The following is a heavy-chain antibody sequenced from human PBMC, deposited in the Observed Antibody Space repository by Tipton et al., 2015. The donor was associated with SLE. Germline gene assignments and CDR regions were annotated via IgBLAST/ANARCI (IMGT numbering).Heavy chain of an antibody. V-gene: IGHV3-11*06. CDR1: GFTFSDYY. J-gene: IGHJ3*02. D-gene: IGHD1-1*01. CDR2: ISSSSSYT. Sequence: SLRLSCAASGFTFSDYYMSWIRQAPGKGLEWVSYISSSSSYTNYADSVKGRFTISRDNAKNSLYLQMNSLRAEDTAAYYCARDTTTWDAFDIWGQGTMVTVSS. CDR3: ARDTTTWDAFDI.